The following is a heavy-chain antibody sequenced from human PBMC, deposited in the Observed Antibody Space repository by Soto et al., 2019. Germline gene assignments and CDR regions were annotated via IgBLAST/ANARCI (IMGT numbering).Heavy chain of an antibody. CDR2: ISNDGSNK. V-gene: IGHV3-30*03. D-gene: IGHD3-22*01. Sequence: GGSLRLSCAASGFSFSTYGMHWVRQAPGKGLEWVAFISNDGSNKYYADSVKGRFTISRDNSKNTLYLQMNSLRAEDTAVYYCARDLTYYYESSGSLDYWGQGT. CDR1: GFSFSTYG. CDR3: ARDLTYYYESSGSLDY. J-gene: IGHJ4*02.